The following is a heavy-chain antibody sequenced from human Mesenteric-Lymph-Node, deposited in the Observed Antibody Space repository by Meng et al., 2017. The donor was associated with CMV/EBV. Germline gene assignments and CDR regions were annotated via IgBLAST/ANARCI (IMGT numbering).Heavy chain of an antibody. CDR2: IYYSGSTY. V-gene: IGHV4-39*01. D-gene: IGHD5-18*01. J-gene: IGHJ4*02. CDR3: ARHSALLVTNFDY. CDR1: GGSISSSSYY. Sequence: QLQLQEWGPGLVKTSGTLVLACTVSGGSISSSSYYWGWIRQPPGKGLEWSGYIYYSGSTYYYNPSVETRVTIAVDTSKNQFSLKLSSVTAADTAVYYCARHSALLVTNFDYWGQGTLVTVSS.